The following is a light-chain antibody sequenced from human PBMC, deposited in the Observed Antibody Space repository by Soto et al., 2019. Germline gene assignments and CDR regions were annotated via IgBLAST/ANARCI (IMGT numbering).Light chain of an antibody. CDR1: QDILNN. V-gene: IGKV1-16*02. CDR3: LQYRSLPWT. CDR2: AAS. Sequence: DIQMTQSPSSLSASVGDRVTISCRASQDILNNLVWCQQKPGKAPKYLIYAASSLQDGVSPKFSGSGYGTDFTLTISRLQPEDFATYYCLQYRSLPWTFCQGTKLEIK. J-gene: IGKJ2*02.